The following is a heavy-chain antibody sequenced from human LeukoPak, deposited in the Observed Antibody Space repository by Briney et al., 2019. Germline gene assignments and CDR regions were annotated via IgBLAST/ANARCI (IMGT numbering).Heavy chain of an antibody. Sequence: QPGRSLRLSCAASGFPFSSYGMHWVRQAPGKGLEWVAVISYDGSNKYYADSVKGRFTISRDNSKNTLYLQMNNVRAEDTAVYYCARAAYDSSGYTANHDYWGQGTLVTVSS. D-gene: IGHD3-22*01. CDR3: ARAAYDSSGYTANHDY. CDR2: ISYDGSNK. J-gene: IGHJ4*02. CDR1: GFPFSSYG. V-gene: IGHV3-30*03.